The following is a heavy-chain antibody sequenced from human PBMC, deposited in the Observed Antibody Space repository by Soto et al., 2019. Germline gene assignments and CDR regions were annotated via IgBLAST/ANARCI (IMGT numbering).Heavy chain of an antibody. CDR1: GGSFSGYC. D-gene: IGHD3-10*01. CDR2: INHSGST. CDR3: ARQVQDFSGPGSYYFDSWGQGTLVTVTSDV. V-gene: IGHV4-34*01. J-gene: IGHJ6*02. Sequence: SETLSLTCAVYGGSFSGYCWSWIRQPPGKGLEWIGEINHSGSTNYNPSLKSRVTISVDTSKSQFSPNLTSVTAADTAVYFCARQVQDFSGPGSYYFDSWGQGTLVTVTSDVWGQGTTVTVSS.